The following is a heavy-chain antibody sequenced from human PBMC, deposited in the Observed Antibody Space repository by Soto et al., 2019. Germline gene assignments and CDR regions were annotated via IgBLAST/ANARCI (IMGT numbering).Heavy chain of an antibody. CDR1: GFTFSSYG. D-gene: IGHD1-20*01. V-gene: IGHV3-30*18. CDR3: AKDIAGTTGYYYGMVV. J-gene: IGHJ6*02. CDR2: ISYDGSNK. Sequence: QVQLVESGGGVVQPGRSLRLSCAASGFTFSSYGMHWVRQAPGKGLEWVAVISYDGSNKYYADSVKGRFTISRDNSKNTLYLQMNSLRAEVTALYYCAKDIAGTTGYYYGMVVWGQGTTVTVSS.